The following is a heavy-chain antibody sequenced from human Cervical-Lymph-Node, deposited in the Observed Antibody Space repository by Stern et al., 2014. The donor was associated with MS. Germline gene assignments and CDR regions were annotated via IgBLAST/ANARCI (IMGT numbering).Heavy chain of an antibody. J-gene: IGHJ6*02. Sequence: VQLVESGAEVKKPGSSVKVSCKASGGTFSSDAFSWVRQAPGQGLEWMGAIIPSFGTSSSAQKFQDRVTITADDSTGTAFLELRSLRSEDTAVYYCARSAGYYSGVDVWGQGTAVAVSS. V-gene: IGHV1-69*01. CDR3: ARSAGYYSGVDV. CDR1: GGTFSSDA. CDR2: IIPSFGTS.